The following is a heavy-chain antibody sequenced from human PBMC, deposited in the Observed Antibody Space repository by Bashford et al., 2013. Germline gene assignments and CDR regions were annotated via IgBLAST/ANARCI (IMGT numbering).Heavy chain of an antibody. Sequence: ASVKVSCKASGYTFTSYGISWVRQAPGQGLEWMGWINPNSGGTNYAQKFQGRVTMTRDTSISTAYMELSRLRSDDTADYYCASRMYYYDGSGYQGAPFDYWGQGTLVTVSS. CDR3: ASRMYYYDGSGYQGAPFDY. J-gene: IGHJ4*02. CDR1: GYTFTSYG. V-gene: IGHV1-2*02. D-gene: IGHD3-22*01. CDR2: INPNSGGT.